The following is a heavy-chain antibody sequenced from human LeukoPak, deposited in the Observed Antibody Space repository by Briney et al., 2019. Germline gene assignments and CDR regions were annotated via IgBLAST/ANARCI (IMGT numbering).Heavy chain of an antibody. CDR1: GFTFSSYG. Sequence: HPGRSLRLSCAASGFTFSSYGMHWVRQAPGKGLEWVAVIWYDGSNKYYADSVKGRFTISRDNSENTLYLQMNSLRAEDTAVYYCARVKGRYYYGMDVWGQGTTVTVSS. CDR3: ARVKGRYYYGMDV. CDR2: IWYDGSNK. J-gene: IGHJ6*02. V-gene: IGHV3-33*01.